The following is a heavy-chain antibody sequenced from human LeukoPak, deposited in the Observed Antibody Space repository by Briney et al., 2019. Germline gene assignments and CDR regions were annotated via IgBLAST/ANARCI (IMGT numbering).Heavy chain of an antibody. CDR3: ARDWRDIVVVTAIGGSFLGAFDI. V-gene: IGHV3-30*02. J-gene: IGHJ3*02. D-gene: IGHD2-21*02. CDR1: GFTFSSYG. Sequence: GGSLRLSCAASGFTFSSYGMHWVRQAPGKGLEWVAFIRYDGSNKYYADSVKGRFTISRDNSKNTLYLQMNSLRAEDTAVYYCARDWRDIVVVTAIGGSFLGAFDIWGQGTMVTVSS. CDR2: IRYDGSNK.